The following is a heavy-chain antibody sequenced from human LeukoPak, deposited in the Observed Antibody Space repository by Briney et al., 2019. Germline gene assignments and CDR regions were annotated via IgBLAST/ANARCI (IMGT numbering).Heavy chain of an antibody. CDR3: AKVHITSWSWWFDP. D-gene: IGHD2-21*01. Sequence: PGGSLRLSCAASGFTFVNYGMRWVRRAPGKGLEWVSAIVGSGGNPYSDESTFYADSVKGRFTISRDNSKNTLYLQMHSLRAEDTALYYCAKVHITSWSWWFDPWGQGTLVTVSS. J-gene: IGHJ5*02. CDR1: GFTFVNYG. CDR2: IVGSGGNPYSDEST. V-gene: IGHV3-23*01.